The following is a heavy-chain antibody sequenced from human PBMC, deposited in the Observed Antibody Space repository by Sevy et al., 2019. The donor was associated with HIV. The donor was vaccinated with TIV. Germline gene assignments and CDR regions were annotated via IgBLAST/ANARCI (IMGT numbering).Heavy chain of an antibody. D-gene: IGHD5-18*01. Sequence: GGSLRLSCAASGFTFGTYTMHWVRQAPGKGLEWVSAISGSGGSTYYTDSVKGRFTISRDNSKTTLYLQMNSLRAEDTSVYYCSKGDTSFYGMDVWGQGTTVTVSS. CDR3: SKGDTSFYGMDV. CDR1: GFTFGTYT. V-gene: IGHV3-23*01. J-gene: IGHJ6*02. CDR2: ISGSGGST.